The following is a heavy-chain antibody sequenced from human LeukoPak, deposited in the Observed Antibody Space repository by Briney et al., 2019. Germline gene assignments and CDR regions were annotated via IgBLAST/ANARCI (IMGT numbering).Heavy chain of an antibody. CDR3: AKAHCSSTSCSRADN. J-gene: IGHJ4*02. V-gene: IGHV3-23*01. CDR1: GFTFTRNA. D-gene: IGHD2-2*01. Sequence: GGSLRLSCAASGFTFTRNAMAWVRQAPEKGLEWVSAIDGSGGTTFYADSVKGRVTISRVQSTNTVYLQMNRLRADDTAVYYCAKAHCSSTSCSRADNWGQGTLVTVSS. CDR2: IDGSGGTT.